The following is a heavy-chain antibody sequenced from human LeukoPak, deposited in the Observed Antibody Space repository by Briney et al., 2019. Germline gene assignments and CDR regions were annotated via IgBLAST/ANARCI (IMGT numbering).Heavy chain of an antibody. CDR2: INPSGGST. J-gene: IGHJ3*02. V-gene: IGHV1-46*01. D-gene: IGHD2-21*02. Sequence: GASVKVSCKASGYTFTSYYMHSVRQAPGQGLEWMGIINPSGGSTSYAQKFQGRVTMTRDTSTSTVYMELSSLRSEDTAVYYCAREAYCGGDCYSEIGAFDIWGQGTMVTVSS. CDR1: GYTFTSYY. CDR3: AREAYCGGDCYSEIGAFDI.